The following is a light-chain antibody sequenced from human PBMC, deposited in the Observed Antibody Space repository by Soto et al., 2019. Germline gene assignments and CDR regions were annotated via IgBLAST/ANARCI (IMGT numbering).Light chain of an antibody. CDR2: GNS. Sequence: QSVLTQPPSVSGAPWQRVTISCTGSSSNIGAGYDVHWYQQLSGTAPKLLICGNSNRPLGVTDRFSGSKSGASASLAITGLQAEDEADYYCQSYDSSLSGSGVVFGGGTKVTVL. J-gene: IGLJ2*01. CDR3: QSYDSSLSGSGVV. CDR1: SSNIGAGYD. V-gene: IGLV1-40*01.